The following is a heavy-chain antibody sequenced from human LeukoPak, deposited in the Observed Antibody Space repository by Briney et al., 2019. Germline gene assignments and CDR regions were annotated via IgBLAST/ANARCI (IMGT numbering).Heavy chain of an antibody. J-gene: IGHJ3*01. CDR3: AVPTIYGVGAFDV. Sequence: GGSLRLSCVASGITFEDYGIHWVRQAPGKGLEWVSLISGKGDKTYYVDSVKGRFTVSRDNSRNTLYLQMDSLRDEDTAFYYCAVPTIYGVGAFDVWGQGTMPMVSS. CDR2: ISGKGDKT. D-gene: IGHD2/OR15-2a*01. V-gene: IGHV3-43*02. CDR1: GITFEDYG.